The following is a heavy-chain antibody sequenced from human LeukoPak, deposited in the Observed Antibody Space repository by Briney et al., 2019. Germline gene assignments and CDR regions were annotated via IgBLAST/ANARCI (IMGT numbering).Heavy chain of an antibody. J-gene: IGHJ4*02. CDR3: AREYGSGSYTGIDY. V-gene: IGHV1-18*01. D-gene: IGHD3-10*01. CDR2: ISAYNSAYNGNT. Sequence: GSAKDSCKASGYTFINYGITWVRQAPGQGLEWMGWISAYNSAYNGNTHYAQKLQGRVTMTTDTSTNTGYMELRSLRSDDTAVYYCAREYGSGSYTGIDYWGQGTLVTVSS. CDR1: GYTFINYG.